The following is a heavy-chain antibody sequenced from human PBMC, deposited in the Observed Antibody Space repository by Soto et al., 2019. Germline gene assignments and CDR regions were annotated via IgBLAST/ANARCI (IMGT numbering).Heavy chain of an antibody. Sequence: ASVKVSCKASGYTFTSYDISWVRQAPGQGLEWMGWISAYNGNTNYAQKLQGRVTMTTDTSTSTAYMELRSLRSDDTAVYYCARDLRGLLWFGELLSPGDIWGQGTMVTVSS. V-gene: IGHV1-18*01. D-gene: IGHD3-10*01. J-gene: IGHJ3*02. CDR2: ISAYNGNT. CDR3: ARDLRGLLWFGELLSPGDI. CDR1: GYTFTSYD.